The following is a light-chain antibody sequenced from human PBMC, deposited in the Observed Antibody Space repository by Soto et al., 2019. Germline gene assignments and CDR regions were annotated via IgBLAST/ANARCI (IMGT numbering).Light chain of an antibody. V-gene: IGKV3-15*01. CDR1: QSVSSN. CDR2: GAS. CDR3: QHYGSSWT. J-gene: IGKJ1*01. Sequence: EILMTQSPATLSVSPGARATLSCRASQSVSSNLAWYQQKPGQAPRILIYGASTRATGIPARFSGSGSGTDFTLTISRLEPDDVAVYYCQHYGSSWTFGQGTKVDIK.